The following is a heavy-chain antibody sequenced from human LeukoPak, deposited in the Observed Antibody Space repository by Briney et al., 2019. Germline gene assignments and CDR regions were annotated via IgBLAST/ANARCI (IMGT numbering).Heavy chain of an antibody. CDR1: GGSISSYY. CDR3: TRGYSYGQYYYYYMDV. Sequence: SETLSLTCTVSGGSISSYYWSWIRQPPGKGLEWIGYICYSGSTNYNPSLKSRVTISVDTSKNQFSLKLSSVTAADTAVYYCTRGYSYGQYYYYYMDVWGKGTTVTVS. V-gene: IGHV4-59*01. CDR2: ICYSGST. J-gene: IGHJ6*03. D-gene: IGHD5-18*01.